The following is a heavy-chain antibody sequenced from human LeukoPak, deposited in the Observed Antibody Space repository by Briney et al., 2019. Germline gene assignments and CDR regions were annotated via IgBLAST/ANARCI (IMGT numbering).Heavy chain of an antibody. CDR2: MNPNSGNT. CDR1: GYTFTSYD. V-gene: IGHV1-8*03. Sequence: ASVKVSCKASGYTFTSYDINWVRQATGQGLEWMGWMNPNSGNTGYAQKFQGRVTITRNTSISTAYMELSSLRSEDTAVYYCARTYSGSYYVGYYYYYMDVWGKGTTVTVSS. CDR3: ARTYSGSYYVGYYYYYMDV. J-gene: IGHJ6*03. D-gene: IGHD1-26*01.